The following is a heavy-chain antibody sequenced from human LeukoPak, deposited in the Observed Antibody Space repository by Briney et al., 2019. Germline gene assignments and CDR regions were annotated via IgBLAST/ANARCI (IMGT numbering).Heavy chain of an antibody. CDR1: RFTFSNYA. V-gene: IGHV3-23*01. Sequence: SGGSLRLSCAASRFTFSNYAMSWVRQAAGKGLDWVSGITSGHSTFYADSVKGRFTISRDNSKNTVYLQMNSLRAEDTAVYYCAKDYPECTGTTCSGEAFFDYWGQGTLVTVSS. CDR2: ITSGHST. CDR3: AKDYPECTGTTCSGEAFFDY. J-gene: IGHJ4*02. D-gene: IGHD2-2*01.